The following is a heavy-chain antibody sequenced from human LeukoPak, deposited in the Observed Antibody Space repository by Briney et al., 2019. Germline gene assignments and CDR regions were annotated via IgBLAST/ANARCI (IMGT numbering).Heavy chain of an antibody. CDR2: IYYSGST. CDR3: ARLSLLLWFGELRYKWFDP. CDR1: GDSICSSSYY. V-gene: IGHV4-39*01. D-gene: IGHD3-10*01. J-gene: IGHJ5*02. Sequence: PSETLSLTCTVSGDSICSSSYYWGWIRQPPGKGLEWIGNIYYSGSTYYNPSLKSRVTISVDTSKNQFSLRLYSVTAADTAEYYCARLSLLLWFGELRYKWFDPWGQGTLVTVSS.